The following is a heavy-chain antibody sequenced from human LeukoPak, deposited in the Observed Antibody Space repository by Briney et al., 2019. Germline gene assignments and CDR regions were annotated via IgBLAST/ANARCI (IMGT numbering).Heavy chain of an antibody. CDR2: INHSGST. CDR1: GGSFSGYY. J-gene: IGHJ5*02. CDR3: ARRGLQWLVKGNWFDP. Sequence: PSETLSLTCAVYGGSFSGYYWSWIRQPPGKGLEWIGEINHSGSTNYNPSLKSRVTISVDTSKNQFSLKLSSVTAADTAVYYCARRGLQWLVKGNWFDPWGQGTLVTVSS. D-gene: IGHD6-19*01. V-gene: IGHV4-34*01.